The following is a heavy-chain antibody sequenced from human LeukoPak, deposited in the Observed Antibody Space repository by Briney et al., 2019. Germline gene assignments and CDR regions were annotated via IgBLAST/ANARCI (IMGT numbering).Heavy chain of an antibody. CDR3: ARDYYDFWSGYSPFYYYYGMDV. CDR2: INHSGST. D-gene: IGHD3-3*01. V-gene: IGHV4-34*01. J-gene: IGHJ6*02. Sequence: SETLSLTCAVYGGSFSGYYRSWIRQPPGKGLEWIGEINHSGSTNYNPSLKSRVTISIDTSKNQFSLKLSSVTAADTAVYYCARDYYDFWSGYSPFYYYYGMDVWGQGTTVTVSS. CDR1: GGSFSGYY.